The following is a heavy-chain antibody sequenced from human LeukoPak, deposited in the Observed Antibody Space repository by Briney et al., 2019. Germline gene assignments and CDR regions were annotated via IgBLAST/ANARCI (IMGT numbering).Heavy chain of an antibody. CDR2: ISYDGSNK. CDR3: ARTPGGVGATTDY. Sequence: QPGGSLRLSCAASGFTFSSYAMHWVRQAPGKGLEWVAVISYDGSNKYYADSVKGRFTISRDNSKNTLYLQMNSLRAEDTAVYYCARTPGGVGATTDYWGQGTLVTVSS. V-gene: IGHV3-30-3*01. J-gene: IGHJ4*02. CDR1: GFTFSSYA. D-gene: IGHD1-26*01.